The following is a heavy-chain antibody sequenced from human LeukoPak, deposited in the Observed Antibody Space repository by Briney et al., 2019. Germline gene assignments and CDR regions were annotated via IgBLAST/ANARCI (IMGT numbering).Heavy chain of an antibody. Sequence: GGSLRLSCAASGFTFDDYAMHWVRQAPGKGLEWVSGISWNSGSIGYADSVKGRFTISRDNAKNSLYLQMNSLRAEDTALYYCAKDNYYDSSGKNAFDIWGQGTMVTVSS. D-gene: IGHD3-22*01. CDR3: AKDNYYDSSGKNAFDI. CDR2: ISWNSGSI. V-gene: IGHV3-9*01. J-gene: IGHJ3*02. CDR1: GFTFDDYA.